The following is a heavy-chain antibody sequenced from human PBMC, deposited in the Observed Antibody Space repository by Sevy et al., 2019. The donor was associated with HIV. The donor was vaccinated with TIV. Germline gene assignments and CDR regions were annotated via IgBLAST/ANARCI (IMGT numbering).Heavy chain of an antibody. CDR2: IHYSGST. J-gene: IGHJ5*02. CDR1: GGPISSYY. CDR3: ARAPPVRSGDDSLNWFDP. D-gene: IGHD5-12*01. V-gene: IGHV4-59*01. Sequence: SETLSLTCTVSGGPISSYYWSWIRQPPGKKLEWIGYIHYSGSTKYNPSLNSRVTMSVDTSKNQFSLKLTSVTAADTAVHYCARAPPVRSGDDSLNWFDPWGQGTLVTVSS.